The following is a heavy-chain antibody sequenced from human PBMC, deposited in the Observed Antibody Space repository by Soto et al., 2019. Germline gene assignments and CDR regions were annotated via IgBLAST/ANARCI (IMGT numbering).Heavy chain of an antibody. Sequence: QVQLVQSGAEVKKPGSSMKVSCKTSGGLFSVFSFNWVRQAPGQGLEWMGGVLPITGSTDYAQKFQGRLTITADRSTSTIYMELSRLTSDDTANYYCATIRVRGGPLRLEDGGQGTLISVSS. CDR1: GGLFSVFS. D-gene: IGHD4-17*01. CDR3: ATIRVRGGPLRLED. V-gene: IGHV1-69*06. CDR2: VLPITGST. J-gene: IGHJ4*01.